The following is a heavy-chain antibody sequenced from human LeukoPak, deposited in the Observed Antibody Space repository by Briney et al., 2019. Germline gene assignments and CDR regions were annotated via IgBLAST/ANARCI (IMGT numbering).Heavy chain of an antibody. Sequence: SETLSLTCAVYAPSFSGYYWSWIRQPPGKGLEWIGEINHSGSTNYNPSLKSRVTISVDTSKNQFSLKLSSVTAADTAVYYCARCGKRLKYQLPLGYWGQGTLVTVSS. J-gene: IGHJ4*02. D-gene: IGHD2-2*01. CDR2: INHSGST. CDR1: APSFSGYY. CDR3: ARCGKRLKYQLPLGY. V-gene: IGHV4-34*01.